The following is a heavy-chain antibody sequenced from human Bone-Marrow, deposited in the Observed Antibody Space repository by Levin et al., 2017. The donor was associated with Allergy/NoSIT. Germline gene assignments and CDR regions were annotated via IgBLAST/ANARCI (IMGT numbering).Heavy chain of an antibody. Sequence: SVKVSCKASGGTFGSYGISWVRQAPGQGLEWMGGIIPFSGTANYAQKFQDRVTITADEFTSTAHMELSSLRSEDTAVYYCAGGPHYCSGGRCYSNDMDVWGQGTTVTVSS. CDR3: AGGPHYCSGGRCYSNDMDV. CDR2: IIPFSGTA. J-gene: IGHJ6*02. CDR1: GGTFGSYG. D-gene: IGHD2-15*01. V-gene: IGHV1-69*13.